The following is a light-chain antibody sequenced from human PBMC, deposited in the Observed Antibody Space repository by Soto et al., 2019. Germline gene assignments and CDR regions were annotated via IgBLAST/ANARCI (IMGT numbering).Light chain of an antibody. Sequence: QPVLTQSPSASASLGASVNLTCTLSSGHNSYAIAWHQQQPEKGPRYLIRLNSDGSHSKGDGIPDRFSGSSSGADRYLTISRLQSEDEADYYCQTWGSGIHVVFGGGTKLTVL. CDR3: QTWGSGIHVV. J-gene: IGLJ2*01. CDR1: SGHNSYA. CDR2: LNSDGSH. V-gene: IGLV4-69*01.